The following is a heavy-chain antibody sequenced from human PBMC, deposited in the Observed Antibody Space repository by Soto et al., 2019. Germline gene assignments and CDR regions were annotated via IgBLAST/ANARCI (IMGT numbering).Heavy chain of an antibody. Sequence: ASVKVSCKASGYTFTGYYMHWVRQAPGQGLEWMGWINPNSGGTNYAQKFQGWVTMTRDTSISTAYMELSRLRSDDTAVYYCARARVAVAGYNWFAPGGKGTLVTVP. V-gene: IGHV1-2*04. D-gene: IGHD6-19*01. CDR3: ARARVAVAGYNWFAP. CDR2: INPNSGGT. J-gene: IGHJ5*02. CDR1: GYTFTGYY.